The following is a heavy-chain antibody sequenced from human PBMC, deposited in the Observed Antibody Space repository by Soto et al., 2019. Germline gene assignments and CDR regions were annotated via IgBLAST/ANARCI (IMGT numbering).Heavy chain of an antibody. CDR3: ARRNSRYYYYYGVDV. D-gene: IGHD2-21*01. V-gene: IGHV3-53*01. CDR2: IYSGGST. Sequence: PGGSLRLSCVASGLTGSGNYMIWVRQAPGKGLEWVSVIYSGGSTYYADSVKGRFTISRDNSDNTLYLQMNSLRAEDTAVYYCARRNSRYYYYYGVDVWGQGTTVTVSS. CDR1: GLTGSGNY. J-gene: IGHJ6*02.